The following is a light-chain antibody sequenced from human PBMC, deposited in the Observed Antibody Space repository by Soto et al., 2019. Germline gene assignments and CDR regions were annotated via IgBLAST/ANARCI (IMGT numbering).Light chain of an antibody. CDR3: MQALQTPWT. J-gene: IGKJ1*01. CDR1: QSLLHSNGYNY. V-gene: IGKV2-28*01. CDR2: LGS. Sequence: DIVMTQSPLSLPVTPGEPASISCRSSQSLLHSNGYNYLDWDLQKPGQSPQLLIYLGSNRASGVPDRFGGSGSGTDFTLKISRVEAEDVGVYYCMQALQTPWTFGQGTKVEIK.